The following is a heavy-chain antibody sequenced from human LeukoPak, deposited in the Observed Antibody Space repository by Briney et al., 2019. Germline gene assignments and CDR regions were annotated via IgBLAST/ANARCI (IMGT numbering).Heavy chain of an antibody. CDR3: ARVKSTGTYYYYYYMDV. J-gene: IGHJ6*03. CDR1: GFTVSSNY. D-gene: IGHD1-1*01. CDR2: IYSGGST. V-gene: IGHV3-66*02. Sequence: GGSLRLSCAASGFTVSSNYMSWVRQAPGKGLEWVSVIYSGGSTYYADSVKGRFTISRDNSKSTLYLQMNSLRAEDTAVYYCARVKSTGTYYYYYYMDVWGKGTTVTVSS.